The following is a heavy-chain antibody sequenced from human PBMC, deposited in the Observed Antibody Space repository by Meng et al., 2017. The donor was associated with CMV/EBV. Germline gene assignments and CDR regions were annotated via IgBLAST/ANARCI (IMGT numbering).Heavy chain of an antibody. D-gene: IGHD1-26*01. CDR3: ARTPSYSGSQRPFDY. V-gene: IGHV1-2*02. CDR2: INPNSGGT. J-gene: IGHJ4*02. Sequence: VQSGAQVKKPGASVTVSCKASGYTFTCYYMHLVRHAPGQGLEWMGWINPNSGGTNYAQKFQGRVTMTRDTSISTAYMELSRLRSDDTAVYYCARTPSYSGSQRPFDYWGQGTLVTVSS. CDR1: GYTFTCYY.